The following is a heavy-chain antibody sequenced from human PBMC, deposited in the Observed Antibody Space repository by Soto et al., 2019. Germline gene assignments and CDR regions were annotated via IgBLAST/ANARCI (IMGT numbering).Heavy chain of an antibody. CDR2: ISYDGSNK. D-gene: IGHD3-22*01. J-gene: IGHJ4*02. CDR3: ARDRYYDSSGYYVYYFDY. V-gene: IGHV3-30-3*01. Sequence: QVQLVESGGGVVQPGRSLRLSCAASGFTFSSYAMHWVRQAPDKGLEWVAVISYDGSNKYYADSVKGRFTISRDNSKNALYLQMNSLRAEVTAVYYCARDRYYDSSGYYVYYFDYWSQGTLVTVSS. CDR1: GFTFSSYA.